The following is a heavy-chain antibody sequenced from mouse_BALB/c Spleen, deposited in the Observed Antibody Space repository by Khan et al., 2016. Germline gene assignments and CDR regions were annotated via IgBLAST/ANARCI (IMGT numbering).Heavy chain of an antibody. CDR3: ARRDYDWFAD. CDR1: GYTFTSYW. V-gene: IGHV1-7*01. CDR2: INPSTGYT. J-gene: IGHJ3*01. D-gene: IGHD2-4*01. Sequence: QVQLKQSGAELAKPGASVKMSCKASGYTFTSYWMHWVKQRPGQGLEWIGYINPSTGYTEYNQKFKDKATLTADQSPSTAYMQLSSPTSEDAAVYYCARRDYDWFADWGQETLVTVSA.